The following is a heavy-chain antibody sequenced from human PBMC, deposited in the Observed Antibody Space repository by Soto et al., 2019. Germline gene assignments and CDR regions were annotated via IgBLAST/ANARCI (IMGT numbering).Heavy chain of an antibody. J-gene: IGHJ3*02. CDR2: IWYDGSNK. CDR3: ARDRRSSSLGDAFDI. Sequence: GGSLRLSCAASGFTFSSYGMHWVRQAPGKGLEWVAVIWYDGSNKYYADSVKGRFTISRDNSKNTLYLQMNSLRAEDTAVYYCARDRRSSSLGDAFDIWGQGTMVTVSS. CDR1: GFTFSSYG. V-gene: IGHV3-33*01. D-gene: IGHD6-13*01.